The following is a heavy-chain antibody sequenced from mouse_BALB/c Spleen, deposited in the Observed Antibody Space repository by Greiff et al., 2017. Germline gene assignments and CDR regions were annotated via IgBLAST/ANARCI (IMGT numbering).Heavy chain of an antibody. CDR3: ARGGLGRFAY. Sequence: VQVVESGAELAKPGASVKMSCKASGYTFTSYWMHWVKQRPGQGLEWIGYINPSTGYTEYNQKFKDKATLTADKSSSTAYMQLSSLTSEDSAVYYCARGGLGRFAYWGQGTLVTVSA. D-gene: IGHD4-1*01. V-gene: IGHV1-7*01. J-gene: IGHJ3*01. CDR2: INPSTGYT. CDR1: GYTFTSYW.